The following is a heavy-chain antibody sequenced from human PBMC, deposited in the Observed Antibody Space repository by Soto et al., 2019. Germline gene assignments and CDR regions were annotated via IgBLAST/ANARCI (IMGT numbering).Heavy chain of an antibody. V-gene: IGHV4-30-4*01. D-gene: IGHD3-3*01. CDR1: GGSINTGDYY. Sequence: QMQLQESGPGLVKASQTLSLTCTVSGGSINTGDYYWTWIRQPRGKGLEWIGYIYYSGTTCYNPSLKSRVSLSLDTSKNHFSLRLTSVTAADTAVYYCARGVDFEGFSPYGMDVWGQGTTVTVSS. CDR2: IYYSGTT. J-gene: IGHJ6*02. CDR3: ARGVDFEGFSPYGMDV.